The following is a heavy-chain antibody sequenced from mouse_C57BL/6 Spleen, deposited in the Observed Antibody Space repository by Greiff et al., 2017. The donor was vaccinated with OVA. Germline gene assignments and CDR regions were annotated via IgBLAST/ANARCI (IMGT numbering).Heavy chain of an antibody. J-gene: IGHJ1*03. V-gene: IGHV1-69*01. CDR3: ARSGYYGDFDV. CDR1: GYTFTCYW. CDR2: IDPSDSYT. Sequence: QVQLQQPGAELVMPGASVKLSCKASGYTFTCYWMHWVKQRPGQGLEWIGEIDPSDSYTNYNQKFKGKSTLTVDKSSSTAYMQLSSLTSEDSAVYYCARSGYYGDFDVWGTGTTVTVSS. D-gene: IGHD3-2*02.